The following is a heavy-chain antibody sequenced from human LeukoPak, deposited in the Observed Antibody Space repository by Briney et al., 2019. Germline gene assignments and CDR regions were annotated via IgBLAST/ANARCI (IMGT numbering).Heavy chain of an antibody. V-gene: IGHV3-15*01. CDR2: ITSKSSGEIR. J-gene: IGHJ3*01. D-gene: IGHD3-22*01. CDR3: ITGFWDSSGFYHGGDVFDV. CDR1: GFTFGNAW. Sequence: GGSLRLSCVASGFTFGNAWMTWVRQAPGRGLEWVGRITSKSSGEIRVYATPVQGRFTISRDDSKNTEYVQMNSLKTEDTAVYYCITGFWDSSGFYHGGDVFDVWGQGTLVAVSS.